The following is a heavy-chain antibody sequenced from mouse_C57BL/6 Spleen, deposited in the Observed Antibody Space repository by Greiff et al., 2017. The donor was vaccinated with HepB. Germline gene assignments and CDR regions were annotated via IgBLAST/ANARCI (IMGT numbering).Heavy chain of an antibody. CDR1: GYTFTSYG. V-gene: IGHV1-81*01. J-gene: IGHJ1*03. D-gene: IGHD2-3*01. CDR3: ARFYDGYWSFDV. CDR2: IYPRSGNT. Sequence: QVQLQQSGAELARPGASVKLSCKASGYTFTSYGISWVKQRTGQGLEWIGEIYPRSGNTYYNEKFKGKATLTADKSSSTAYMELRSLTSEDAAVYFCARFYDGYWSFDVWGTGTTVTVSS.